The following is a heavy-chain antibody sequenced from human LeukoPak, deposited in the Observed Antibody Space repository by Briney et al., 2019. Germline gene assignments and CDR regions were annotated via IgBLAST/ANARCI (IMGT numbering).Heavy chain of an antibody. J-gene: IGHJ4*02. CDR1: GFTFSSYS. V-gene: IGHV3-48*01. CDR2: ISSSSSTI. Sequence: PGRSLRLSCAASGFTFSSYSMNWVRQAPGKGLEWVSYISSSSSTIYYADSVKGRFTISRDNAKNSLYLQMNSLRAEDTAVYYCARDKDCSSTSCYGYWGQGTLVTVSS. CDR3: ARDKDCSSTSCYGY. D-gene: IGHD2-2*01.